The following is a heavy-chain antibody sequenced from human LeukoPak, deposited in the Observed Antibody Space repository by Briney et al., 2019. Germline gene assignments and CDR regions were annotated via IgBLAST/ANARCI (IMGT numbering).Heavy chain of an antibody. CDR1: GLIVSNNY. CDR3: ARDNYYGSGTYDC. D-gene: IGHD3-10*01. J-gene: IGHJ4*02. V-gene: IGHV3-66*01. CDR2: IYSGGST. Sequence: GGSLRLSCAASGLIVSNNYISWVRQAPGKGLEWVSIIYSGGSTYYADSVKGRFTISRDNAKSSLYLQMDSLRAEDTAVYYCARDNYYGSGTYDCWGQGTLVTVSS.